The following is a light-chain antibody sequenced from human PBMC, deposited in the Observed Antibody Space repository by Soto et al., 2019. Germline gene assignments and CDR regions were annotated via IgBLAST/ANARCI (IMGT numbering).Light chain of an antibody. CDR2: EVS. CDR1: SSDVGGYNY. CDR3: FSYTSSGTYV. J-gene: IGLJ1*01. V-gene: IGLV2-14*01. Sequence: QSALTQPPSASGSPGQSVTISCTGTSSDVGGYNYVSWYQHHPGKAPKLMIYEVSNRPSGVSNRFSGSKSGNTASLTISGLQAEDETDYYCFSYTSSGTYVFGTGTKLTVL.